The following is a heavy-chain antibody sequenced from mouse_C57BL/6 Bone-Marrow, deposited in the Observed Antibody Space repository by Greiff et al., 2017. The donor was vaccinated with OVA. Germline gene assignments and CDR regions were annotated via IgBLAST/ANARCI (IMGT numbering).Heavy chain of an antibody. V-gene: IGHV1-72*01. D-gene: IGHD1-1*01. J-gene: IGHJ1*03. CDR2: IDPNSGGT. CDR1: GYTFTSYT. CDR3: ALNYYGSSYWYFDV. Sequence: QVQLQQSGAELARPGASVKMSCKASGYTFTSYTMHWVKQRPGRGLEWIGRIDPNSGGTKYNEKFKSKATLTVDKPSSTAYMQLSSLTSEDSAVYYCALNYYGSSYWYFDVWGTGTTVTVSS.